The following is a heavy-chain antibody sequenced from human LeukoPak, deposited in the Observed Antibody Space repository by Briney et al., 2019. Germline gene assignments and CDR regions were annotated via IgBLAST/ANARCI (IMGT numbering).Heavy chain of an antibody. CDR2: ISAYNGNT. CDR1: GYTFTSYG. V-gene: IGHV1-18*01. J-gene: IGHJ6*02. CDR3: ARLEYSSSWYYYYGMDV. Sequence: ASVKVSCKASGYTFTSYGISWVRQAPGQGLEWMRWISAYNGNTNYAQKLQGRVTMTTDTSTSTAYMELRSLRSDDTAVYYCARLEYSSSWYYYYGMDVWGQGTTVTVSS. D-gene: IGHD6-13*01.